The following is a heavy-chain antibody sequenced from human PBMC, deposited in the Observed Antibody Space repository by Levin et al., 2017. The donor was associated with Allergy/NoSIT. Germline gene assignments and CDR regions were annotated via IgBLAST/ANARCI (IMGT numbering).Heavy chain of an antibody. CDR1: GGSISSSPYY. J-gene: IGHJ5*02. D-gene: IGHD3-16*02. Sequence: SETLSLTCTVSGGSISSSPYYWGWIRQPPGTGLEWIGSIFHDGSTYYNPSLRSRITVSVDTSKNQFSLKLRSVTAADTAVYYCASRTYRAWGRGTLVTVSS. CDR2: IFHDGST. CDR3: ASRTYRA. V-gene: IGHV4-39*01.